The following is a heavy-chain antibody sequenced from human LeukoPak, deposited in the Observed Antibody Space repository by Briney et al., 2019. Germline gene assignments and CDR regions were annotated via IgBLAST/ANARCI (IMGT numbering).Heavy chain of an antibody. V-gene: IGHV1-69*04. J-gene: IGHJ4*02. CDR2: IIPILGIA. CDR3: ARDGIAPRRPLDY. CDR1: GGTFSSYA. D-gene: IGHD6-6*01. Sequence: GASVKVSCKASGGTFSSYAISWVRQAPGQGLEWMGRIIPILGIANYAQKFQGRVTITADKSTSTAYMELSSLRSEDTAVYYCARDGIAPRRPLDYWGQGTLVTVSS.